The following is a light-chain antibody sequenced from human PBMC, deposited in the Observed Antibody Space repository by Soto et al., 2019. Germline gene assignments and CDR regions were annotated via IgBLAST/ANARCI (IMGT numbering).Light chain of an antibody. CDR3: QQSYTIPIT. CDR2: TAS. Sequence: DIQMTQSPSSLSASVGDRVTITCRAIQSISNYLNWYQQRPGKAPNLLIYTASSLQSGVPSRFSGSGSGRDFTLTISSLQHEDFATYYCQQSYTIPITFGQGTRLEIK. CDR1: QSISNY. J-gene: IGKJ5*01. V-gene: IGKV1-39*01.